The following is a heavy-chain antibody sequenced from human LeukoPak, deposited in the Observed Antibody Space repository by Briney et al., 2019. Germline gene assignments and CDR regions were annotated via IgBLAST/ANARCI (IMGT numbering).Heavy chain of an antibody. CDR3: EIYTGYDSF. CDR1: GYTFTSYG. V-gene: IGHV1-8*02. Sequence: EASVKVSCKASGYTFTSYGISWVRQAPGQGLEWMGWISAYSGYTGYAQTFQGRVTLTRNTSVSTAFMELSSLRSEDTAVYYCEIYTGYDSFWGQGTLVTVSS. J-gene: IGHJ4*02. D-gene: IGHD5-12*01. CDR2: ISAYSGYT.